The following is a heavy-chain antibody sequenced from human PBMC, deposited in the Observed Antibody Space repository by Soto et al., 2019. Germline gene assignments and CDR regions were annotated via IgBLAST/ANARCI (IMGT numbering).Heavy chain of an antibody. CDR3: AKDSNYALDY. Sequence: AGGSLRLSCAASGFTFDNYANHWVRQAPVKGLEWVSGISWNSGSIDYADSVKGRFTISRDNAKNSLYLQMNSLRAEDTALYYCAKDSNYALDYWGQGTLVTVSS. D-gene: IGHD3-16*01. CDR1: GFTFDNYA. V-gene: IGHV3-9*01. J-gene: IGHJ4*02. CDR2: ISWNSGSI.